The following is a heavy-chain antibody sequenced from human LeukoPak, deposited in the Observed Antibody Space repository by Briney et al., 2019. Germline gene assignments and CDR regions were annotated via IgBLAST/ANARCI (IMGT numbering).Heavy chain of an antibody. CDR1: GFTFSSYG. CDR2: ISGSGGST. Sequence: GSLRLSCAASGFTFSSYGMHWVRQAPGKGLEWVSAISGSGGSTYYADSVKGRFTISRDNSKNTLYLQMNSLRAEDTAVYYCAKDTPKYSGYDFRYFDYWGQGTLVTVSS. J-gene: IGHJ4*02. D-gene: IGHD5-12*01. V-gene: IGHV3-23*01. CDR3: AKDTPKYSGYDFRYFDY.